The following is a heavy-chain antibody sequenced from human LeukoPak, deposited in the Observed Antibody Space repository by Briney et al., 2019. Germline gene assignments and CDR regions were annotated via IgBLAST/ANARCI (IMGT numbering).Heavy chain of an antibody. D-gene: IGHD6-13*01. CDR3: ARRGSSWVDAFDI. CDR1: GFTVSSNY. V-gene: IGHV3-66*04. J-gene: IGHJ3*02. Sequence: GGSLRLSCAASGFTVSSNYMSWVRQAPGKGLEWVSVIYSGGSTYYADSVKGRFTISRDNSKNTLYLQMNSLRAEDTAVYYCARRGSSWVDAFDIWGQGTMVTVSS. CDR2: IYSGGST.